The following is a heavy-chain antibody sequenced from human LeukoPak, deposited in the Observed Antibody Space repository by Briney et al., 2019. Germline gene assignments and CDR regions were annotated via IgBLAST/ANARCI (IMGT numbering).Heavy chain of an antibody. CDR1: GYTFTAYY. V-gene: IGHV1-18*04. D-gene: IGHD4-17*01. CDR2: ISAYNGNT. Sequence: ASVKVSCKASGYTFTAYYVHWVRQAPGRGLEWMGWISAYNGNTNYAQNLQGRVTMTTDTSTSTAYMELSSLRSEDTAVYYCASVTTVTTKGHGAFDIWGQGTMVTVSS. J-gene: IGHJ3*02. CDR3: ASVTTVTTKGHGAFDI.